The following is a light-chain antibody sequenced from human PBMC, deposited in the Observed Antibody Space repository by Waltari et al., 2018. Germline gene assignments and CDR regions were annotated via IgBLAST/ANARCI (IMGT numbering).Light chain of an antibody. CDR1: QSVLYSTNNKNY. CDR3: QQYYSTPIT. J-gene: IGKJ5*01. Sequence: DIVMTQSPDSLAVSLGERATINCKSSQSVLYSTNNKNYLAWYRQKPGQPPELRIYWASTRESGVPDRFSDSVSGTDFTLTISSLHAEDVAVYYCQQYYSTPITFGQGTRLEIK. V-gene: IGKV4-1*01. CDR2: WAS.